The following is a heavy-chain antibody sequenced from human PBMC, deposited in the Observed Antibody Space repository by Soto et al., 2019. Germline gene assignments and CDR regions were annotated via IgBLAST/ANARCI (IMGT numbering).Heavy chain of an antibody. J-gene: IGHJ6*02. V-gene: IGHV1-8*01. CDR3: AREGITMVRGVIGINYYGMDV. CDR1: GYTFTSYD. D-gene: IGHD3-10*01. CDR2: MNPNSGNT. Sequence: ASVKVSCKASGYTFTSYDINWVRQATGQGLEWMGWMNPNSGNTGYAQKFQGRVTMTRNTSISTAYMELSSLRSKDTAVYYCAREGITMVRGVIGINYYGMDVWGQGTTVTVSS.